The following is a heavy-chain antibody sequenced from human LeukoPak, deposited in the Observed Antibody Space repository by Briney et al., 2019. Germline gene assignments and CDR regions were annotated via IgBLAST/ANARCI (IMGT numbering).Heavy chain of an antibody. V-gene: IGHV1-69*13. J-gene: IGHJ6*02. CDR1: GGTFSSYA. D-gene: IGHD3-22*01. CDR2: IIPIFGTA. Sequence: SVKVSCKASGGTFSSYAISWVRQAPGQGLEWMGGIIPIFGTANYARKFQGRVTITADESTSTAYMELGSLRSDDTAVYYCARDGYYDSSGYSYYYYGMDVWGQGTTVTVSS. CDR3: ARDGYYDSSGYSYYYYGMDV.